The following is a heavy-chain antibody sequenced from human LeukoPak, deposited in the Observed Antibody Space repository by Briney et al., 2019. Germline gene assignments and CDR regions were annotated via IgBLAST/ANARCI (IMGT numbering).Heavy chain of an antibody. V-gene: IGHV5-51*01. CDR3: ARRAHSGAMITLDY. CDR2: IYPGDSNS. Sequence: GESLKISCKGSGYSFTNYWIGWVRQMPGKGLEWMGVIYPGDSNSRYSPSFQGQVTISADNSISTAYLQWSSLKASDTAMYYCARRAHSGAMITLDYWGQGTLVTVSS. J-gene: IGHJ4*02. D-gene: IGHD5-12*01. CDR1: GYSFTNYW.